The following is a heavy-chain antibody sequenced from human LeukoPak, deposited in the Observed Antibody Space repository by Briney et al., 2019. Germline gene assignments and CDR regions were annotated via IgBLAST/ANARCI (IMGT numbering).Heavy chain of an antibody. Sequence: ASVKVSCKASGYTFTGYYMHWDRQAPGQGLELMGWINPNSGGTNYAQKFQGRVTMTRDTSISTAYMELSRLRSDDTAVYYCARDPEALQEGFVYWGQGTLGTVSS. CDR1: GYTFTGYY. CDR2: INPNSGGT. D-gene: IGHD1-14*01. J-gene: IGHJ4*02. V-gene: IGHV1-2*02. CDR3: ARDPEALQEGFVY.